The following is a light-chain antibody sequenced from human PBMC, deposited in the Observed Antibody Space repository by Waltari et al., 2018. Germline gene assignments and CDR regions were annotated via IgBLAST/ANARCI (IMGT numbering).Light chain of an antibody. V-gene: IGKV1-5*03. J-gene: IGKJ1*01. Sequence: DIQMTQSPSTLSASVGDRVTITCRASQSINSRLAWYQQNPGKVPKLLTFKASSLASGVPSRFSGSGSGTDFTLTINGLQPDDFATYYCQQYKNYWTFGQGTKV. CDR1: QSINSR. CDR3: QQYKNYWT. CDR2: KAS.